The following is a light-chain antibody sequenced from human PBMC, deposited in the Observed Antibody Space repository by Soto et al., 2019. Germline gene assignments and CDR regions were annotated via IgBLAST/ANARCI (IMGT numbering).Light chain of an antibody. CDR3: QQYGSSPQWT. V-gene: IGKV3-11*01. Sequence: EIMLTQSPRTLSLSPGERATLCSSASQSVTTYLAWYQQKPGQAPRLLIYDASNRATGIPARFSGSGSGTDFTLTISSLQPEDFAVYYCQQYGSSPQWTFGQGTKVDI. CDR1: QSVTTY. CDR2: DAS. J-gene: IGKJ1*01.